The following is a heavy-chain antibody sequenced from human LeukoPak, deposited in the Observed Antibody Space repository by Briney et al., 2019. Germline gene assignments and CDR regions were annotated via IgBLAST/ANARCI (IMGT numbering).Heavy chain of an antibody. CDR1: GGSISSYY. CDR3: VRQPANIQYYFDY. D-gene: IGHD2-2*01. J-gene: IGHJ4*02. V-gene: IGHV4-59*08. Sequence: SETLSLTCTVSGGSISSYYWSWIRQPPGKGLEWIGYIYYSGSTNYDPSLKSRVTISVDTSKNQFSLKLSSVTAADTAVYYCVRQPANIQYYFDYWGQGTLVTVSS. CDR2: IYYSGST.